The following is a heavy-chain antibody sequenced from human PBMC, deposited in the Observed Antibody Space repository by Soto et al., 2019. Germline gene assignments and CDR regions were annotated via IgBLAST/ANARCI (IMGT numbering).Heavy chain of an antibody. CDR2: IYYSGST. J-gene: IGHJ4*02. CDR3: ASNRFSGSYYYFDY. D-gene: IGHD1-26*01. CDR1: GGSISSGGYY. Sequence: PSETLSLTCTVSGGSISSGGYYWSWIRQHPGKGLEWIGYIYYSGSTYYNPSLKSRVTISVDTSKNQFSLKLSSVAAADTAVYYCASNRFSGSYYYFDYWGQGTLVTVSS. V-gene: IGHV4-31*03.